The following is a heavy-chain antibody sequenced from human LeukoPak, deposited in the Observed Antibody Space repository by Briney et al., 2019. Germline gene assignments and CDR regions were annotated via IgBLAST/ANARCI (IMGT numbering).Heavy chain of an antibody. D-gene: IGHD3-16*02. J-gene: IGHJ4*02. Sequence: SETLSLTCTVSGGSISSYYWSWIRQPAGKGLEWIGRIYTSGSTNYNPSLKSRVTMSVDTSKNQFYLKLTSVTAADAAVYYCARKGKGVNYVWGSYRQYYFDYWGQGTLVTVSS. V-gene: IGHV4-4*07. CDR1: GGSISSYY. CDR3: ARKGKGVNYVWGSYRQYYFDY. CDR2: IYTSGST.